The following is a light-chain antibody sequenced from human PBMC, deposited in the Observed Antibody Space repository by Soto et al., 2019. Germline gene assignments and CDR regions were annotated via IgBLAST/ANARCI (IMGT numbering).Light chain of an antibody. V-gene: IGKV3-11*01. Sequence: EIVLTQSPATLSLSPGERATLSCRASQRVSSYLDWYQQKPGEAPRLLIYDASNRATGIPARFSGSGSGTDFSLTISSLEPEDFAVHSCQQRSDWPPTFGQGTKREIK. J-gene: IGKJ2*01. CDR3: QQRSDWPPT. CDR2: DAS. CDR1: QRVSSY.